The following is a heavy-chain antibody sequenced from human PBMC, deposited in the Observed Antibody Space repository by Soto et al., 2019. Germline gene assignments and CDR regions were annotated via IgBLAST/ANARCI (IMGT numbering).Heavy chain of an antibody. CDR2: INAGNGNT. Sequence: QVQLVQSGAEVKKPGASVKVSCKASGYTFTSYAMHWVRQAPGQRLEWMGWINAGNGNTKYSQKFQGRVTITRDTSASTAYMELSSLRSEDTAVYCCARGGRVPAAPNPDYWGQGTLVTVSS. J-gene: IGHJ4*02. V-gene: IGHV1-3*01. D-gene: IGHD2-2*01. CDR3: ARGGRVPAAPNPDY. CDR1: GYTFTSYA.